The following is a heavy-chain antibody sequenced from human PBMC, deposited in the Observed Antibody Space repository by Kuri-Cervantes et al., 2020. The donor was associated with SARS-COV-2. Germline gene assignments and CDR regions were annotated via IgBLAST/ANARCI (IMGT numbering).Heavy chain of an antibody. CDR3: ARGGGSYYTGPPYFDY. D-gene: IGHD1-26*01. CDR2: IYYSGST. V-gene: IGHV4-39*07. CDR1: GGSVSSTSYY. Sequence: SETLSLTCTVSGGSVSSTSYYWGWIRQPPGKGLEWIGSIYYSGSTYYNPSLKSRVTISVDTSKNQFSLKLSSVTAADTAVYYCARGGGSYYTGPPYFDYWGQGTLVTVSS. J-gene: IGHJ4*02.